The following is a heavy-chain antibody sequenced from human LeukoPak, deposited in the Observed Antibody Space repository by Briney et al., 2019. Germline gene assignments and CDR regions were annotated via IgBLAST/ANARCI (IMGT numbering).Heavy chain of an antibody. CDR3: GRAVARGVNGY. V-gene: IGHV3-23*01. CDR2: ISGSGGST. CDR1: GFTFSSYA. D-gene: IGHD3-10*01. Sequence: GGSLRLSCAASGFTFSSYAMSWVRQAPGKGLEWVSAISGSGGSTYYADSVKGRFTISRDNSKNTLYLQMNSLRAEDTAVYYCGRAVARGVNGYWGQGTLVTVSS. J-gene: IGHJ4*02.